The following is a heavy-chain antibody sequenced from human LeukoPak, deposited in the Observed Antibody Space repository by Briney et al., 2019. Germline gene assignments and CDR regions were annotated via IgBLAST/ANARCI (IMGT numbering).Heavy chain of an antibody. V-gene: IGHV1-46*01. Sequence: TSVKVSCNASGYIFTTYNMYWVRQAPGQGLEWMGIINPSGDTTSYAQKFQGRVTMTRDTSTSTVYMELSSLRSEDTAVYYCAREAAGTGGLDVWGKGTTVTVSS. CDR1: GYIFTTYN. D-gene: IGHD6-13*01. CDR3: AREAAGTGGLDV. J-gene: IGHJ6*04. CDR2: INPSGDTT.